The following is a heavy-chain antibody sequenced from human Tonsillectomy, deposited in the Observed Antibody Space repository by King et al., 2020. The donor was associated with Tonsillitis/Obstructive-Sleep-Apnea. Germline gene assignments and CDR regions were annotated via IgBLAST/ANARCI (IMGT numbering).Heavy chain of an antibody. J-gene: IGHJ4*02. CDR2: FIPILGIA. CDR3: ARERYDSSGYYTWVFDY. V-gene: IGHV1-69*10. D-gene: IGHD3-22*01. Sequence: QLVQSGAEVKKPGSSVKVSCKASGGTFSSYAISWVRQAPGQGLEWMGGFIPILGIANYAQKFQGRVTITADKSTSTAYMELSSLRSEDTAVYYCARERYDSSGYYTWVFDYWGQGTLVTVSS. CDR1: GGTFSSYA.